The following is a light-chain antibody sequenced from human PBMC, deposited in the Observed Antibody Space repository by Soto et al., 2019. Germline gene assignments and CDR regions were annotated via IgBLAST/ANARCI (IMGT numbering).Light chain of an antibody. Sequence: QSVLTQPASVSGSPGQSITISCTGTSSDIGGYTYVSWYQQHPGKAPKLMIYEVSNRTSGVSNRFSASKSGNTASLTISGLQAEDEGDYYCSSSTSSSTWVFGGGTKLTVL. CDR1: SSDIGGYTY. CDR2: EVS. CDR3: SSSTSSSTWV. V-gene: IGLV2-14*01. J-gene: IGLJ3*02.